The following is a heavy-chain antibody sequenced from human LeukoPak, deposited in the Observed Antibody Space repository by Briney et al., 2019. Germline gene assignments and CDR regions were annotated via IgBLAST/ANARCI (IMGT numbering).Heavy chain of an antibody. J-gene: IGHJ4*02. CDR2: IYSGGMT. CDR1: GGSISSGDSY. Sequence: PSETLPLTCTVTGGSISSGDSYWSWPRHPPGRGLEWLPSIYSGGMTFYSPPLKTRLPIPAATPRTHYSLTLSALTPADTALYFCARHFDRPTEYFDSWGQGSLVTVSS. CDR3: ARHFDRPTEYFDS. D-gene: IGHD1-14*01. V-gene: IGHV4-39*01.